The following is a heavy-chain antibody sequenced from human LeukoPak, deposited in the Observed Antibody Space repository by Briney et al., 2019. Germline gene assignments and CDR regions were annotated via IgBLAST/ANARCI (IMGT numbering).Heavy chain of an antibody. V-gene: IGHV4-34*01. CDR3: ARGGGSGWHQDY. Sequence: SETLSLTCAVYGGSFSGYYWSWIRQPPGKGLEWIGEINHSGSTNYNPSLKSRVTISVDTSKNQFSLKLSSVTAADTAVYYCARGGGSGWHQDYWGQGTLVTVSS. CDR1: GGSFSGYY. CDR2: INHSGST. D-gene: IGHD6-19*01. J-gene: IGHJ4*02.